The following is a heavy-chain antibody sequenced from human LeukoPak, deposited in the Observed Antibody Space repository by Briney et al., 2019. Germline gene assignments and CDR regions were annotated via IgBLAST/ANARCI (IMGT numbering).Heavy chain of an antibody. CDR2: IYTSGST. V-gene: IGHV4-4*07. Sequence: PSETLSLTCTVSGGSISSYYWSWIRQPAGKGLEWIGRIYTSGSTNYNPSLKSRVTMSVDTSKNQFSLKLSSVTAADTAVYYCARGAERRTDQLPLPAFWGQGTLVTVSS. D-gene: IGHD2-2*01. J-gene: IGHJ4*02. CDR1: GGSISSYY. CDR3: ARGAERRTDQLPLPAF.